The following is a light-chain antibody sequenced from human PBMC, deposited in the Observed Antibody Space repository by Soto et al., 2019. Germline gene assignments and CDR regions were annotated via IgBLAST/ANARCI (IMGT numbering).Light chain of an antibody. CDR2: DAS. CDR3: QQYNSYSRT. J-gene: IGKJ1*01. V-gene: IGKV1-5*01. Sequence: TQMTQSQSPVSASVGDRVTITCRASQGISSYLAWYQQKPGKAPKLLIYDASSLESGVPSRFSGSGSGTEFTLTISSLQPDDFATYYCQQYNSYSRTFGQGTKVDIK. CDR1: QGISSY.